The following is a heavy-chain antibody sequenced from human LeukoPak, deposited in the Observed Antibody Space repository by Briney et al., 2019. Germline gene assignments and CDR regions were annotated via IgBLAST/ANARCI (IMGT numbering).Heavy chain of an antibody. D-gene: IGHD3-9*01. J-gene: IGHJ4*02. V-gene: IGHV4-61*08. Sequence: PSETLSLTCTVSGGSISSGGYYWSWIRQHPGKGLEWIGYIYYSGSTYYNPSLKSRVTISVDTSKNQLSLKLSSVTAADTAVYYCARVLRLDGYYFDYWGQGTLVTVSS. CDR3: ARVLRLDGYYFDY. CDR1: GGSISSGGYY. CDR2: IYYSGST.